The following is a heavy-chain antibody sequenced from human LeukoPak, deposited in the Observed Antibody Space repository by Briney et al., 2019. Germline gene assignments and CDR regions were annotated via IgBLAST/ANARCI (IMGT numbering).Heavy chain of an antibody. J-gene: IGHJ6*02. Sequence: SETLSLTCAVYGGSFSGYYWSWIRQPPGKGLEWIGEINHSGSTNHNPSLKSRVTISVDTSKNQFSLKLSSVTAADTAVYYCARGFGLYYYYGMDVWGQGTTVTVSS. CDR3: ARGFGLYYYYGMDV. V-gene: IGHV4-34*01. CDR1: GGSFSGYY. CDR2: INHSGST. D-gene: IGHD3-10*01.